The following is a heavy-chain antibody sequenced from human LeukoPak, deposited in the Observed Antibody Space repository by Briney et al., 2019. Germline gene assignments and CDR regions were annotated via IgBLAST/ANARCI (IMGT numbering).Heavy chain of an antibody. V-gene: IGHV1-18*01. CDR3: ARVRNLVPREY. D-gene: IGHD1-7*01. J-gene: IGHJ4*02. CDR2: ISAYNGNT. Sequence: ASVKVSCKTSGYSFSDHGISWVRQAPGQGLEWMGWISAYNGNTNYAQKLQGRVTMTADTSTSTAYMELRSLRSDDTAVYYCARVRNLVPREYWGQGTLVTVSS. CDR1: GYSFSDHG.